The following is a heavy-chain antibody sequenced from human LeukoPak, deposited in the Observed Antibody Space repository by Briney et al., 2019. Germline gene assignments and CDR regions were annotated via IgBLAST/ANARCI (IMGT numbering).Heavy chain of an antibody. J-gene: IGHJ5*02. CDR3: ARDVDTANWFDP. D-gene: IGHD5-18*01. CDR2: INPSGGST. CDR1: GGTFSSYA. V-gene: IGHV1-46*01. Sequence: GASVKVSCKASGGTFSSYAISWVRQAPGQGLEWMGIINPSGGSTSYAQKFQGRVTMTRDTSTSTVYMELSSLRSEDTAVYYCARDVDTANWFDPWGQGTLVTVSS.